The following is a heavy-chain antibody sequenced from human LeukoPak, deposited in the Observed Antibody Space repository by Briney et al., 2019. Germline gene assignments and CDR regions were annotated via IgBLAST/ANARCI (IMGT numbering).Heavy chain of an antibody. V-gene: IGHV1-18*01. CDR3: ARGSIAARPAPVDY. D-gene: IGHD6-6*01. J-gene: IGHJ4*02. CDR2: ISAYNGNR. CDR1: GYTFSSYG. Sequence: EASVKVSCKASGYTFSSYGISWVRQAPGQGLEWMGWISAYNGNRNYAQKLQGRVTMTTDTSTSTAYMELRSLTSDDTAVYYCARGSIAARPAPVDYWGQGILVTVSS.